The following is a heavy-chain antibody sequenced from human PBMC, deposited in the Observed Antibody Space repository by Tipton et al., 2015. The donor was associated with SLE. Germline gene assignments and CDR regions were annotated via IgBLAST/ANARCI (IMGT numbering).Heavy chain of an antibody. CDR1: GDSVSSNSAA. CDR2: TYYGSKWYF. J-gene: IGHJ4*02. CDR3: AREESSDGRSLFGC. Sequence: QLVQSGAEVKPSQTLSLTCAISGDSVSSNSAAWNWIRQSPSRGLEWLGRTYYGSKWYFDYAGSVKSRITIKPDTSKNQFSLQLDSVTPEDTAVYYCAREESSDGRSLFGCWGQGTLVTVSS. D-gene: IGHD2/OR15-2a*01. V-gene: IGHV6-1*01.